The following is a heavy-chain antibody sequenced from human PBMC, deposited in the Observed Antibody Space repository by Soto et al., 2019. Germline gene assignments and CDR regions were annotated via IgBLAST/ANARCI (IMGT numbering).Heavy chain of an antibody. D-gene: IGHD2-2*02. CDR1: GGSVSSDTHY. Sequence: QVQLQESGPGLVKPSETLSLTCTVSGGSVSSDTHYWSWIRPPPGKRLEGIGFIYSSGSTNYNPSLTSRVTMSVDTSKNQFSLKMRSVIVADTAVYHCARFVRACSGTTCYTRADVWGQGTTVTVSS. J-gene: IGHJ6*02. V-gene: IGHV4-61*01. CDR3: ARFVRACSGTTCYTRADV. CDR2: IYSSGST.